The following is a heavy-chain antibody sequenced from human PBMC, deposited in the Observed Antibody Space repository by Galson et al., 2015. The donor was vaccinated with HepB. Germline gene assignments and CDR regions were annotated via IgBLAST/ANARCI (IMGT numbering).Heavy chain of an antibody. J-gene: IGHJ4*02. CDR2: IHSSGST. CDR3: ARGRYYDDSGPFDH. V-gene: IGHV4-30-4*01. Sequence: TLSLTCTVFGSLISRGDHYWSWIRQTPGKGLDWIGYIHSSGSTYYNPSLKTRVTISLDTPKNQFSLRLSSVTAADTAVYFCARGRYYDDSGPFDHWGQGTLVPVSS. D-gene: IGHD3-22*01. CDR1: GSLISRGDHY.